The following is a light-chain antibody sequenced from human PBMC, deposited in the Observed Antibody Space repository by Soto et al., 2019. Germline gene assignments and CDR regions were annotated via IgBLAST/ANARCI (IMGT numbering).Light chain of an antibody. Sequence: EILVKQSPGTTSLPPGEIATLSCRASQNINSDYFAWYQQKPGQAPRLVIFGASTRATGIPDRFSGSGSGTDFTLTISRLENEDVAVYYCQQYGSSPWTFGQGTKVDIK. CDR2: GAS. J-gene: IGKJ1*01. V-gene: IGKV3-20*01. CDR3: QQYGSSPWT. CDR1: QNINSDY.